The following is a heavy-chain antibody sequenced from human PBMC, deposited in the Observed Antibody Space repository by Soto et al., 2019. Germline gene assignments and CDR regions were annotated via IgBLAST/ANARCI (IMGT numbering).Heavy chain of an antibody. Sequence: EVQLVESGGGLVQPGGSLRLSCAASGFTFSSYSMNWVRQAPGKGLEWVSYISSSSSTIYYADSVKGRFTISRDNAKNALFLQMNSLRAEDTAVYYCASTGGEFDYWGQGTLVTVSS. D-gene: IGHD2-8*02. CDR2: ISSSSSTI. J-gene: IGHJ4*02. V-gene: IGHV3-48*01. CDR1: GFTFSSYS. CDR3: ASTGGEFDY.